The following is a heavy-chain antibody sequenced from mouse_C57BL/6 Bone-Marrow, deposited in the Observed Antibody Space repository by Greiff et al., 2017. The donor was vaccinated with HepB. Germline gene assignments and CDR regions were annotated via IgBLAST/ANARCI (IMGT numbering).Heavy chain of an antibody. CDR2: INPNYGTT. CDR3: ALYYYGSSYDWYFDV. V-gene: IGHV1-39*01. J-gene: IGHJ1*03. D-gene: IGHD1-1*01. Sequence: EVQLQESGPELVKPGASVKISCKASGYSFTDYNMNWVKQSYGKSLEWIGVINPNYGTTSYNQKFKGKATLTVDQSSSTAYMQLNSLTSEDSAVSDCALYYYGSSYDWYFDVWGTGTTVTVSS. CDR1: GYSFTDYN.